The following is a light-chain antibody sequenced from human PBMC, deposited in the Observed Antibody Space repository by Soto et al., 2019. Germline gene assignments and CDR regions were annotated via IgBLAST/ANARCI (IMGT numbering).Light chain of an antibody. CDR2: GAS. CDR3: QQYGSSPRT. J-gene: IGKJ1*01. V-gene: IGKV3-20*01. Sequence: EIVLTQSPGTLSLSPGERATLSCRASQSVSSSFLAWYQQEPGQAPRLLIYGASSRANGIRDRFNGSGSGTDFTLTISRLETEDFEVYYCQQYGSSPRTFGQGTKVEIK. CDR1: QSVSSSF.